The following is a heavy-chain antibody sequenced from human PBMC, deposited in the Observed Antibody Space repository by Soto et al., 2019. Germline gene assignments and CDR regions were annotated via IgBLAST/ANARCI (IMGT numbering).Heavy chain of an antibody. CDR2: ISSSSSTI. CDR1: GFTFSSYS. CDR3: AKDGSLRYFGWLLPHAFDI. Sequence: PGGSLRLSCAASGFTFSSYSMNWVRQAPGKGLEWVSYISSSSSTIYYADSVKGRFTISRDNAKNTLYLQMNSLRAEDTAVYYSAKDGSLRYFGWLLPHAFDIWGQGTMVTVSS. J-gene: IGHJ3*02. V-gene: IGHV3-48*01. D-gene: IGHD3-9*01.